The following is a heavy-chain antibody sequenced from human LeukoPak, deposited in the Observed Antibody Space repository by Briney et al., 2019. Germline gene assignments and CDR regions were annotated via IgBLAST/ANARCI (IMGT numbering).Heavy chain of an antibody. CDR2: IRNNGYNK. Sequence: GGSLRLSCAASGFTFSGYGMHWVRQAPGKGLEWVTFIRNNGYNKYYTDSVKGRFTVSRDNSKNTLYLQMNNLRTEDTSVYYCAKDQSSFCSTSSCYALHYWGQGTLVTVSS. J-gene: IGHJ4*02. D-gene: IGHD2-2*01. CDR1: GFTFSGYG. V-gene: IGHV3-30*02. CDR3: AKDQSSFCSTSSCYALHY.